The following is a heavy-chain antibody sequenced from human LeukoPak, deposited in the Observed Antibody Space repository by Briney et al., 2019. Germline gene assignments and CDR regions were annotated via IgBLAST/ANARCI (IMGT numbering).Heavy chain of an antibody. CDR3: ATHVLLAVADFYYYYYMDV. Sequence: ASVNVSCKVSGYTLTELSMHWVRQAPGKGLEWMGGFDPEDGETIYAQKFQGRVTMTEDTSTDTAYMELSSLRSEDTAVYYCATHVLLAVADFYYYYYMDVWGKGTTVTVSS. CDR1: GYTLTELS. D-gene: IGHD6-19*01. V-gene: IGHV1-24*01. J-gene: IGHJ6*03. CDR2: FDPEDGET.